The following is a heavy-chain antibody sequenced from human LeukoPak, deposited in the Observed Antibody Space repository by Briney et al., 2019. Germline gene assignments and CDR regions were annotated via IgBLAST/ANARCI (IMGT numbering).Heavy chain of an antibody. CDR3: AKDRTPGYGGFFDY. CDR1: GFTFSSYA. CDR2: ISYDGSNK. J-gene: IGHJ4*02. Sequence: PGGSLRLSCAASGFTFSSYAMHWVRQAPGKGLEWVAVISYDGSNKYYADSVKGRFTISRDNSKNTLYLQMNSLRAEDTAVYYCAKDRTPGYGGFFDYWGQGTLVTVSS. D-gene: IGHD4-23*01. V-gene: IGHV3-30-3*01.